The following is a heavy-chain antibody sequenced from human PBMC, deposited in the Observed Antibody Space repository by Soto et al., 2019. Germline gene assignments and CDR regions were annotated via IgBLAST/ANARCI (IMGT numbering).Heavy chain of an antibody. J-gene: IGHJ4*02. CDR1: GFTFDDYA. D-gene: IGHD2-15*01. Sequence: GGSLRLSCAASGFTFDDYAMHWVRQAPGKGLEWVSGISWNSGSIGYADSVKGRFTISRDNAKNSLYLQMNSLRAEDTALYYCAKARAVVAAYDYWGQGTLVTVSS. CDR2: ISWNSGSI. CDR3: AKARAVVAAYDY. V-gene: IGHV3-9*01.